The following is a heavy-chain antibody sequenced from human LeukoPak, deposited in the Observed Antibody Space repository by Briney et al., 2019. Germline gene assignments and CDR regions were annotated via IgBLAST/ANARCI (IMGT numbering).Heavy chain of an antibody. CDR1: GFTFSDFD. V-gene: IGHV3-21*01. CDR2: ISTSGSNT. J-gene: IGHJ4*02. CDR3: AREGNCGARYLDH. D-gene: IGHD4/OR15-4a*01. Sequence: PGGSLRLSCVASGFTFSDFDMNWVRQAPGKGLEWVSSISTSGSNTYYADSVRGRFTISRHNAKNSIYLQLSSLRAEDSAVYYCAREGNCGARYLDHWGQGALVLVSS.